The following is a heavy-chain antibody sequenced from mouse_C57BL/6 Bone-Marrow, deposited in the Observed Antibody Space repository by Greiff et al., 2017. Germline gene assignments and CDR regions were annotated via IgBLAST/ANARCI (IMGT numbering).Heavy chain of an antibody. CDR2: IYPGSGST. CDR3: ARGLTVEFYY. Sequence: RPGQGLEWIGDIYPGSGSTNYNEKFKSKATLTVDTSSSTAYMQLSSLTSEDSAVYYCARGLTVEFYYWGQGTTLTVSS. J-gene: IGHJ2*01. D-gene: IGHD1-1*01. V-gene: IGHV1-55*01.